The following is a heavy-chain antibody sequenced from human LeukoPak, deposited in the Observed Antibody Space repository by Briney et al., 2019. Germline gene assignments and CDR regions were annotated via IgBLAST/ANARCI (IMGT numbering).Heavy chain of an antibody. CDR2: ISSSSSYI. Sequence: GGSLRLSCAASGFTVSSNYMNWVRQAPGKGLEWVSSISSSSSYIYYADSVKGRFTISRDNAKNSLYLQINSLRAEDTAVYYCARDGLVPAAIRRVYYYYGMDVWGQGTTVTVSS. CDR3: ARDGLVPAAIRRVYYYYGMDV. D-gene: IGHD2-2*02. V-gene: IGHV3-21*01. CDR1: GFTVSSNY. J-gene: IGHJ6*02.